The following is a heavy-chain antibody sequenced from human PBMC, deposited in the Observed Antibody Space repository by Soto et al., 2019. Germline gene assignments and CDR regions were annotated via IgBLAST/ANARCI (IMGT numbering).Heavy chain of an antibody. CDR2: MNPNSGNT. CDR3: ARLPFIGSSWHYYYYGMDV. V-gene: IGHV1-8*01. J-gene: IGHJ6*02. D-gene: IGHD6-13*01. Sequence: QVQLVQSGAEVKKPGASVKVSCKASGYTFTSYDINWVRQATGQGLEWMGWMNPNSGNTGYAHKFQRRVTMTRNTSISTAYMELSSLRSEDTAVYYCARLPFIGSSWHYYYYGMDVWGQGTTVTVSS. CDR1: GYTFTSYD.